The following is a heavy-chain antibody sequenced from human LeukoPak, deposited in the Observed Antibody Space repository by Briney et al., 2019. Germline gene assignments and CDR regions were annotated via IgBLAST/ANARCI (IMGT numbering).Heavy chain of an antibody. CDR3: ARDPFGQSYGNLFDY. V-gene: IGHV3-33*08. Sequence: PGGSLRLSCAASGFTFSSYAMHWVRQAPGKGLEWVAVIWYDGSNKYYADSVKGRFTISRDNSKSTLYLQMNSLRAEDTAVYYCARDPFGQSYGNLFDYWGQGTLVTVSS. D-gene: IGHD3-10*01. J-gene: IGHJ4*02. CDR2: IWYDGSNK. CDR1: GFTFSSYA.